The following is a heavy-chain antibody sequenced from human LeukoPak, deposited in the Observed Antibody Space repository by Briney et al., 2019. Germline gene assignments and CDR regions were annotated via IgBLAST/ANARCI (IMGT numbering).Heavy chain of an antibody. D-gene: IGHD1-7*01. J-gene: IGHJ6*03. V-gene: IGHV4-59*11. Sequence: SETLSLTCTVSGGSISGHYWSWIRQPPGKGLEWIGYIYYSGSTNYNPSLKSRVTISVDTSKNQFSLKLSSVTAADTAVYYCARFPANWNYTYYYYYMDVWGKGTTVTVSS. CDR2: IYYSGST. CDR3: ARFPANWNYTYYYYYMDV. CDR1: GGSISGHY.